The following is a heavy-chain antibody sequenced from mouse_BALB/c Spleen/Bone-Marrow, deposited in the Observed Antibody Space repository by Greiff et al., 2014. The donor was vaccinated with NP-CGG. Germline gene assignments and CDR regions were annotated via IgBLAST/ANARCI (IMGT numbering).Heavy chain of an antibody. CDR3: AKHEDRYDWFAY. D-gene: IGHD2-14*01. Sequence: QVQLKESGPGLVAPSQSLSITCTVSGFSLTDYGVSWIRQPPGKGLEWLGVIWDGGSTYYNSALKSRLSISKDNAKSQFFLKMNSLQTDDTAMYYCAKHEDRYDWFAYWGQGTLVTVSA. CDR1: GFSLTDYG. J-gene: IGHJ3*01. V-gene: IGHV2-6-5*01. CDR2: IWDGGST.